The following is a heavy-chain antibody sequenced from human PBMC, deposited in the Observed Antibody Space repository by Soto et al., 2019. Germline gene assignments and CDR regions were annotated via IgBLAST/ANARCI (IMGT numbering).Heavy chain of an antibody. CDR3: ATVDGGGYYGNDLDI. CDR2: ISPNSRGS. Sequence: ASVKVSCKASGYSFTDYYIHWVRQAPGQGLEWMGWISPNSRGSNYAQKFQGRVHNTRDKSITTAYMDLSSVRSDDSALSYWATVDGGGYYGNDLDIWGQGTMVTVSS. V-gene: IGHV1-2*02. CDR1: GYSFTDYY. D-gene: IGHD3-22*01. J-gene: IGHJ6*02.